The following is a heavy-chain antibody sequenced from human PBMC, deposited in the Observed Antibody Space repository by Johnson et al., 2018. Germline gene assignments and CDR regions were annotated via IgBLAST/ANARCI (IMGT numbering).Heavy chain of an antibody. CDR3: ADYYAGTFQH. CDR2: ISYDGSNK. CDR1: GFTFSSYG. Sequence: QVQLVESGGGVVQPGRSLRLSCAASGFTFSSYGMHWVRQAPGKGLAWVAVISYDGSNKYYADSVKGRVTISRDNTKNTLYLQMNSLREEETYVYYCADYYAGTFQHWGQGTLVTVSS. V-gene: IGHV3-30*03. J-gene: IGHJ1*01. D-gene: IGHD3-10*01.